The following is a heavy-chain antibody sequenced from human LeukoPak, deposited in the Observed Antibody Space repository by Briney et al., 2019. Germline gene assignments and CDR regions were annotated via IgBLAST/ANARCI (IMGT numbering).Heavy chain of an antibody. Sequence: SETLSLTCTVSGGSISSYYWSWIRQPPGKGLEWIGYIYYSGSTNYNPSLKSRVTISVDTSKNQFSLKLSSVTAADTAVYHCARGGGYYYDSSFDYWGQGTLVTVSS. J-gene: IGHJ4*02. V-gene: IGHV4-59*12. CDR1: GGSISSYY. CDR2: IYYSGST. CDR3: ARGGGYYYDSSFDY. D-gene: IGHD3-22*01.